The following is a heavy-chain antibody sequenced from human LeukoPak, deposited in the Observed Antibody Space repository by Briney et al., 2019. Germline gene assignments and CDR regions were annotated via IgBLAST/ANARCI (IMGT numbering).Heavy chain of an antibody. J-gene: IGHJ3*02. V-gene: IGHV3-30-3*01. CDR3: ARDWTLNCSSTSCYKAFDI. D-gene: IGHD2-2*02. CDR1: GFTFSSYA. CDR2: ISYDGSNK. Sequence: PGGSLRLSCAASGFTFSSYAMHWVRQAPGRGLEWVAVISYDGSNKYYADSVKGRFTISRDNSKNTLYLQMNSLRAEDTAVYYCARDWTLNCSSTSCYKAFDIWGQGTMVTVSS.